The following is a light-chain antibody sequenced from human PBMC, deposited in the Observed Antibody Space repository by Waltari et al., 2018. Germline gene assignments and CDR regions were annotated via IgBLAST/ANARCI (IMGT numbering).Light chain of an antibody. CDR3: QRYDNLPTFS. Sequence: DIQMTQSPSSLSASVGARVTITCQASQDISGYLNWYHHKPGKAPKLLISDVSTLETGVPSRFSGAASGTHFTLTISSLQPEDIGTYYCQRYDNLPTFSFGPGTKLEL. J-gene: IGKJ2*03. V-gene: IGKV1-33*01. CDR2: DVS. CDR1: QDISGY.